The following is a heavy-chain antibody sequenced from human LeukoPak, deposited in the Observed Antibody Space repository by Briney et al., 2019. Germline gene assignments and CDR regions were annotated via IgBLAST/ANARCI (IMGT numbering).Heavy chain of an antibody. CDR1: GGSISSGGYY. J-gene: IGHJ4*02. V-gene: IGHV4-31*03. CDR3: ARGSGYSSPYDY. Sequence: PSQTLSLTCTVSGGSISSGGYYWSWIRQHPGKGLEWIGYIYYSGSTYCNPSLKSRVTISVDTSKNQFSLKLSSVTAADTAVYYCARGSGYSSPYDYWGQGTLVTVSS. CDR2: IYYSGST. D-gene: IGHD6-13*01.